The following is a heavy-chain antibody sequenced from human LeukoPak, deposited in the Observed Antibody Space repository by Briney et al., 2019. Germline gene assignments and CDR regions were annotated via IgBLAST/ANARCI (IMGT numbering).Heavy chain of an antibody. CDR1: GFTFSSYA. CDR3: AKDGAWLRFDD. D-gene: IGHD5-12*01. J-gene: IGHJ4*02. V-gene: IGHV3-23*01. Sequence: VGSLRLSCAASGFTFSSYAMSCVRQAPGKGLEWVSTFSGSGGSTHYADSVKGRFTISRDTSKNTLYLQMNSLRAEDTAVYYCAKDGAWLRFDDWGQGILVTVSS. CDR2: FSGSGGST.